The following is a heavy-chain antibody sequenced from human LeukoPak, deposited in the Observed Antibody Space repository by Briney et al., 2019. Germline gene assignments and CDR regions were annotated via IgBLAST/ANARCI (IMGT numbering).Heavy chain of an antibody. CDR3: ARGRFGELLPDYYYGMDV. CDR2: IYYSGST. J-gene: IGHJ6*02. Sequence: SETLSLTCTVSGGSISSSSYYWGWIRQPPGKGLEWIGSIYYSGSTYYNPSLKSRVTISVDTSKNQFSLKLSSVTAAGTAVYYCARGRFGELLPDYYYGMDVWGQGTTVTVSS. CDR1: GGSISSSSYY. V-gene: IGHV4-39*07. D-gene: IGHD3-10*01.